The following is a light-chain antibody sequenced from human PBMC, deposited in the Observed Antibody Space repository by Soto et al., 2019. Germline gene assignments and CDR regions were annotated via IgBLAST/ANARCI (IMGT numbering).Light chain of an antibody. J-gene: IGKJ2*01. V-gene: IGKV1-5*03. Sequence: DIQMTQSPSTLSASVGDRVTITCRASQSISNWLAWYQQKPGKAPKLLIYKASTLEGGVPSRFSGSGSGTEFTLTISSLQPDDFATYYCHRYNSSPYPFGRGTKLDIK. CDR3: HRYNSSPYP. CDR2: KAS. CDR1: QSISNW.